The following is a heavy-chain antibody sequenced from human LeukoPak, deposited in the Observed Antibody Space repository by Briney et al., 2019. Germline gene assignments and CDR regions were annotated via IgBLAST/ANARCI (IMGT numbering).Heavy chain of an antibody. CDR2: SYYSGST. CDR3: VRHLGYCSSTSCSTPDY. D-gene: IGHD2-2*01. CDR1: GVSVSNHY. Sequence: PSETLSLTCTVSGVSVSNHYWSRIRQPPGKGLEWIGYSYYSGSTNYNPSLKSRVTISVDTSKNQVSLKLSSVTAADTAVYYCVRHLGYCSSTSCSTPDYWGQGTLVAVSS. J-gene: IGHJ4*02. V-gene: IGHV4-59*02.